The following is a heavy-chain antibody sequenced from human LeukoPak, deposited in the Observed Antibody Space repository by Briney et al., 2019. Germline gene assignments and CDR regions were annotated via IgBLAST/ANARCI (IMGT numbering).Heavy chain of an antibody. D-gene: IGHD3-10*01. CDR3: ARKNYYGSGSSEN. CDR1: GYTFTGYY. J-gene: IGHJ4*02. Sequence: ASVKVSCKASGYTFTGYYMHWVRQAPGQGLEWMGRINPNSGGTNYAQKFQGRVTMTRDTSISTAYMELSRLRSDDTAVYYCARKNYYGSGSSENWGQGTLSPSPQ. V-gene: IGHV1-2*06. CDR2: INPNSGGT.